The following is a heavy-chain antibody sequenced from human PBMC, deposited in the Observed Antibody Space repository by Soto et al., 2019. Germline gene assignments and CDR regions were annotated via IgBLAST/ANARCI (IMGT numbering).Heavy chain of an antibody. J-gene: IGHJ4*02. D-gene: IGHD3-22*01. Sequence: PGGSLRLSCAASGFTFSSYAMSWVRQAPGKGLEWVSAISGSGGSTYYADSVKGRFTISRDNSKNTLYLQMNSLRAEDTAVYYCAKVSYYDSSGYYNAAPLHFDYWGQGTLVTVSS. CDR2: ISGSGGST. CDR1: GFTFSSYA. CDR3: AKVSYYDSSGYYNAAPLHFDY. V-gene: IGHV3-23*01.